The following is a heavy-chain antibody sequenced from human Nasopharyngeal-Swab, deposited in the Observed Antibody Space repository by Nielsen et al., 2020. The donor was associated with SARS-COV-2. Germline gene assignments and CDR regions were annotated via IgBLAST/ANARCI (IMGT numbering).Heavy chain of an antibody. V-gene: IGHV3-23*01. CDR3: TRNLRYFDWFDY. D-gene: IGHD4-17*01. CDR1: GFTFSGYA. J-gene: IGHJ5*01. Sequence: GGSLRLSCAASGFTFSGYAMSWVRQAPGKGLEWVSAVSGSGRTTYYADSVKGRFTISRDNTKNTLYLQMHSLRAEDTAVYFCTRNLRYFDWFDYWGQGTLVTVSS. CDR2: VSGSGRTT.